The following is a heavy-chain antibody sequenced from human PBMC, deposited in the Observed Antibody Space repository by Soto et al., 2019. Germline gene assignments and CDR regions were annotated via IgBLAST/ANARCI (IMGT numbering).Heavy chain of an antibody. V-gene: IGHV3-13*05. CDR1: GFSFSDYD. CDR2: IGAADDP. CDR3: ARAYSGQLPRRADYYYAMDV. Sequence: EMQLVASGGGLVQAGESLRLSCAASGFSFSDYDMHWVRQPTGEGLERISAIGAADDPYYAASVKGRFSVSRDNAQKSLYLQMNSLRVGDTAVYYCARAYSGQLPRRADYYYAMDVWGRGTTVTVSS. J-gene: IGHJ6*02. D-gene: IGHD2-2*01.